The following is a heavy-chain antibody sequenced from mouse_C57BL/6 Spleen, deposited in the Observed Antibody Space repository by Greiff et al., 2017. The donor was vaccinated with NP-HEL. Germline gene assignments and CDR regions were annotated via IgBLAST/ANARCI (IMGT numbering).Heavy chain of an antibody. V-gene: IGHV5-9*01. CDR3: ARAIYYGSSYSYYFDY. CDR1: GFTFSSYT. J-gene: IGHJ2*01. Sequence: DVHLVESGGGLVKPGGSLKLSCAASGFTFSSYTMSWVRQTPEKRLEWVATISGGGGNTYYPDSVKGRFTISRDNAKNTLYLQMSSLRSEDTALYYCARAIYYGSSYSYYFDYWGQGTTLTVSS. CDR2: ISGGGGNT. D-gene: IGHD1-1*01.